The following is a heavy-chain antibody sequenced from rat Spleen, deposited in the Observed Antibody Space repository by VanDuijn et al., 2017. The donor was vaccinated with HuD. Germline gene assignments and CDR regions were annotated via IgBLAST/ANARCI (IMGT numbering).Heavy chain of an antibody. V-gene: IGHV5-22*01. CDR2: ISYEGSST. CDR1: GFTFSDYY. J-gene: IGHJ2*01. CDR3: ARHIDY. Sequence: EVQLVESGGGLVQPGRSLKLSCAASGFTFSDYYMAWVRQAPKKGLEWVASISYEGSSTYYGDSVKGQFTISRDNAKSTLYLQMNSLRSEDTATYYCARHIDYWGQGVMVTVSS.